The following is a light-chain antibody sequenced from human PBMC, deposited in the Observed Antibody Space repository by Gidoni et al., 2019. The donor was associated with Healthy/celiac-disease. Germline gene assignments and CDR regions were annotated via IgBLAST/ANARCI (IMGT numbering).Light chain of an antibody. V-gene: IGKV1-NL1*01. Sequence: DIQMTQSPSSLSASVGDRVTITCRASQGISNSLAWYQQKPGKAPKLLLSAASRLESGVPSRFSGSGSGTDYTLTISSLQPEDFATYYCQQYYSTPPLTFGGGTKVEIK. CDR3: QQYYSTPPLT. CDR2: AAS. J-gene: IGKJ4*01. CDR1: QGISNS.